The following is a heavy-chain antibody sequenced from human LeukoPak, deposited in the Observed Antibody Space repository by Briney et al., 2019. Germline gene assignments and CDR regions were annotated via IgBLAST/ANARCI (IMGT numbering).Heavy chain of an antibody. CDR2: IYPNSGGT. CDR1: GGTFSSYA. D-gene: IGHD3-3*01. Sequence: ASVKVSCKASGGTFSSYAISWVRQAPGQGLEWMGWIYPNSGGTYSAQNFQGRVTMTRDTSISTAYMELSNLRFDDTAVYFCARDRGITIFGVLTDWGQGTLVTVSS. CDR3: ARDRGITIFGVLTD. V-gene: IGHV1-2*02. J-gene: IGHJ4*02.